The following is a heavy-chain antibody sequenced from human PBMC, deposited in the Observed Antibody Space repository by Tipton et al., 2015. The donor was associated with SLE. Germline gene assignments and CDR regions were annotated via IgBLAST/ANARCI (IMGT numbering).Heavy chain of an antibody. Sequence: TLSLTCTVSGVSISSGGYYWTWIRQHPGKGLEWIGYIYYSGTTYYNPSLKSRVTISLETYKNQFSLKLTSVTAADTAVYYCARRSITPYFDYWGQGTLVTVSS. J-gene: IGHJ4*02. CDR1: GVSISSGGYY. CDR3: ARRSITPYFDY. D-gene: IGHD2/OR15-2a*01. CDR2: IYYSGTT. V-gene: IGHV4-31*03.